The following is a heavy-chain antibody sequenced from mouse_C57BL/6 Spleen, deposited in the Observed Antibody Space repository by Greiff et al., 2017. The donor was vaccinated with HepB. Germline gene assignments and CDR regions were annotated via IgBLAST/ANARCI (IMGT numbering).Heavy chain of an antibody. CDR2: IYPGSGST. D-gene: IGHD2-1*01. CDR1: GYTFTSYW. J-gene: IGHJ4*01. CDR3: ARSIYDGNYGAIDY. V-gene: IGHV1-55*01. Sequence: VQLQQPGAELVKPGASVKMSCKASGYTFTSYWITWVKQRPGQGLEWIGDIYPGSGSTNYNEKFKSKATLTVDTSSSTAYMQLSSLTSEDSAVFYCARSIYDGNYGAIDYWGQGTSVTVSS.